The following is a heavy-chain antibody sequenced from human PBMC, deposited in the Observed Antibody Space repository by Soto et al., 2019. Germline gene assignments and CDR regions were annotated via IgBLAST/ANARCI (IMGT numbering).Heavy chain of an antibody. CDR1: GYTFFTYD. CDR2: ISTYSGDT. J-gene: IGHJ5*02. Sequence: ASVKVSCKASGYTFFTYDISWVRQAPGQGLEWMGWISTYSGDTKYAQKFQGRVTMTTDTPTTTAYLELRSLRSDDTAVYYCARHHGPTTSENWFDPWGQGTLVTVSS. V-gene: IGHV1-18*01. CDR3: ARHHGPTTSENWFDP. D-gene: IGHD5-12*01.